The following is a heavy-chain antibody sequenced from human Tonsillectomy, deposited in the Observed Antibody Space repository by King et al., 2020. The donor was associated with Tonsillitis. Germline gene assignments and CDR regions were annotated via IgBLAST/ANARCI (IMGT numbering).Heavy chain of an antibody. CDR3: ARYVSGSFDY. CDR1: GGSIGSSDHF. J-gene: IGHJ4*02. V-gene: IGHV4-39*01. CDR2: MYDSGAI. Sequence: LQLQESGPGVVKPSETLSLTCTVSGGSIGSSDHFWAWIRQPPGKGLEWIGYMYDSGAIFYNPPLKSRITISGGASENRFSLKLGSVTAADTAVYFCARYVSGSFDYWGQGALVTVSS. D-gene: IGHD1-26*01.